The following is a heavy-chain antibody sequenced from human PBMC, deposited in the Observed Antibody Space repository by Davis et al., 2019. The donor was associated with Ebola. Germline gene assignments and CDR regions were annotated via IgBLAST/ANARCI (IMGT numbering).Heavy chain of an antibody. D-gene: IGHD2-8*02. CDR1: GFSLRSCA. V-gene: IGHV3-23*01. CDR2: IGSDSGT. Sequence: GESLKISCAASGFSLRSCAMSWVRQAPGKGLEWVSGIGSDSGTHYAHSVKGRLTISRDDSKNTLYLQMNSLRGEDTAIYYCAKDLFWWSASDVWGQGTTVTVS. J-gene: IGHJ6*02. CDR3: AKDLFWWSASDV.